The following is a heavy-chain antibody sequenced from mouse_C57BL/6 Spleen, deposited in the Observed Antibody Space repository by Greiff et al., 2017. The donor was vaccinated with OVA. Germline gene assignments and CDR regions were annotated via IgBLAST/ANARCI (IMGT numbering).Heavy chain of an antibody. CDR3: ARPRDGYYVDFDY. D-gene: IGHD2-3*01. V-gene: IGHV5-17*01. CDR1: GFTFSDYG. CDR2: ISSGSSTF. Sequence: EVQRVESGGGLVKPGGSLKLSCAASGFTFSDYGMHWVRQAPEKGLEWVAYISSGSSTFYSADTAKGPFPISRANAKNTLCLQMTRLRSEDTAMYYCARPRDGYYVDFDYWGQGTTLTVSS. J-gene: IGHJ2*01.